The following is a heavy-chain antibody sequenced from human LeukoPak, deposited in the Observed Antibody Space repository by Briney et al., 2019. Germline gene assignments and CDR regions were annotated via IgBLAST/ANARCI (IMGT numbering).Heavy chain of an antibody. CDR2: ISYDGSNK. J-gene: IGHJ5*02. Sequence: GGSLRLSCAASGFTFSSYAMPWVRQAPGKGLEWVAHISYDGSNKYYADSVKGRFTIARDNFRKELYLQMNSLRADDTAVYYCARDKLLEYGNWFDPWGQGTLVTVSS. CDR1: GFTFSSYA. D-gene: IGHD4/OR15-4a*01. CDR3: ARDKLLEYGNWFDP. V-gene: IGHV3-30-3*01.